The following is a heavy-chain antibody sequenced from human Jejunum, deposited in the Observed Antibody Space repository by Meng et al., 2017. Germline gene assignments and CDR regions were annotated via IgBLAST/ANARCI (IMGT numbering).Heavy chain of an antibody. J-gene: IGHJ4*02. Sequence: QVLLVESGGGLVKPGGSLRLSCAASGFSFSDCYMSSIRQAPGRGLSVKGRFTISRDSAKTSLYLQMNSLRAEDTAAYYCARRDYGGNSGPLPPDYWGQGTLVTVSS. D-gene: IGHD4-23*01. V-gene: IGHV3-11*04. CDR3: ARRDYGGNSGPLPPDY. CDR1: GFSFSDCY.